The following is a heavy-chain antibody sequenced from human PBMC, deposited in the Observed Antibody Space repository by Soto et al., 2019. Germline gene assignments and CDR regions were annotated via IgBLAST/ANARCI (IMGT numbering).Heavy chain of an antibody. D-gene: IGHD3-10*01. J-gene: IGHJ6*03. Sequence: EVQLVESGGGLVKPGGSLRLSCAASGFTFSSYSMNWVRQAPGKGLEWVSFINYKSHIDYADSVKGRLPISRDNAKNSLYLQMNSLRAEDTAVYFCARDLIYAGYYYYMDVWGIGTTVTVSS. CDR3: ARDLIYAGYYYYMDV. V-gene: IGHV3-21*01. CDR2: INYKSHI. CDR1: GFTFSSYS.